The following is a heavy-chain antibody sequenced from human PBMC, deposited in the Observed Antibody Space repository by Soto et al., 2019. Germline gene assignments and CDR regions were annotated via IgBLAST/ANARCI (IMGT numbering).Heavy chain of an antibody. Sequence: PSETLSLTCAVYGGSFSGYYWSWIRQPPGKGLEWIGEINHSGSTNYNPSLKSRVTISVDTSKNQFSLKLSSVTAADTAVYYCARLRYRGYYYYGMDVWGQGTTVTVSS. CDR1: GGSFSGYY. CDR3: ARLRYRGYYYYGMDV. CDR2: INHSGST. V-gene: IGHV4-34*01. D-gene: IGHD1-1*01. J-gene: IGHJ6*02.